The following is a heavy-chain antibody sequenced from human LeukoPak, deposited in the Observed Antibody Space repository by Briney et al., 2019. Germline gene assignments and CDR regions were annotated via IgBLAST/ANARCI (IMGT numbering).Heavy chain of an antibody. D-gene: IGHD3-3*01. J-gene: IGHJ4*02. CDR2: IFSSGST. CDR3: ARELGGDFWSGYFSPFDF. Sequence: SETLSLTCTVSGGSISPYSWSWIRQPPGKGLEWIGCIFSSGSTNYNPSLKSRVTMSVDTSKNQFSLTLSSMTAADTAVYYCARELGGDFWSGYFSPFDFWGLGTLVTVSS. V-gene: IGHV4-59*12. CDR1: GGSISPYS.